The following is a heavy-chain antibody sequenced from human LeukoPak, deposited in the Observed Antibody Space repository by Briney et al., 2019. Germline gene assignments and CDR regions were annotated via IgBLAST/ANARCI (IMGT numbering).Heavy chain of an antibody. CDR2: INPNSGGT. D-gene: IGHD2-15*01. J-gene: IGHJ5*02. V-gene: IGHV1-2*02. CDR3: ARTVSPRYCSGGSCYRARFDP. Sequence: GASVKVSCKASGYTFTGYYMHWVRQAPGQGLEWMGWINPNSGGTNYAQKFRGRVTMTRDTSISTAYMELSRLRSDDTAVYYCARTVSPRYCSGGSCYRARFDPWGQGTLVTVSS. CDR1: GYTFTGYY.